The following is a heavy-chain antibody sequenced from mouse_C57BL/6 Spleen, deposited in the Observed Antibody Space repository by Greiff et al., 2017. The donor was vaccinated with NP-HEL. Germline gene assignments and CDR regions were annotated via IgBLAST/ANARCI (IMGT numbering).Heavy chain of an antibody. Sequence: QVQLQQPGAELVRPGTSVKLSCKASGYTFTSYWMHWVKQRPGQGLEWIGVIDPSDSYTNYNQKFKGKATLTVDTSSSTAYMQLSSLTSEDSAVYFCARHEGLYGSSSYFDYWGQGTTLTVSS. D-gene: IGHD1-1*01. CDR3: ARHEGLYGSSSYFDY. V-gene: IGHV1-59*01. CDR1: GYTFTSYW. CDR2: IDPSDSYT. J-gene: IGHJ2*01.